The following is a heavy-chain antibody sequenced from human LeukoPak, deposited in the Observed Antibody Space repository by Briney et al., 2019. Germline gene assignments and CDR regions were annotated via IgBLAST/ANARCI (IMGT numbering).Heavy chain of an antibody. D-gene: IGHD3-10*01. CDR3: ARGVSPDKIWFGELRYYYYMDV. J-gene: IGHJ6*03. CDR1: GGSISSYY. V-gene: IGHV4-4*07. Sequence: SETLSLTCTVSGGSISSYYWSLIRQPAGKGLEWIGRIYTSGSINYNPSLKSRVTMSVDTSKNQFSLKLSSVTAADTAVYYCARGVSPDKIWFGELRYYYYMDVWGKGTTVTVSS. CDR2: IYTSGSI.